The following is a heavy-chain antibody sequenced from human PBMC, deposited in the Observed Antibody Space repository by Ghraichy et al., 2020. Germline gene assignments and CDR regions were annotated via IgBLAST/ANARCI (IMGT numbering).Heavy chain of an antibody. CDR1: GFTFSSYA. Sequence: GESLNISCAASGFTFSSYAMHWVRQAPGKGLEWVAVISYDGSNKYYADSVKGRFTISRDNSKNTLYLQMNSLRAEDTAVYYCARDGSSSWQFDYWGQGTLVTVSS. D-gene: IGHD6-13*01. V-gene: IGHV3-30-3*01. CDR3: ARDGSSSWQFDY. CDR2: ISYDGSNK. J-gene: IGHJ4*02.